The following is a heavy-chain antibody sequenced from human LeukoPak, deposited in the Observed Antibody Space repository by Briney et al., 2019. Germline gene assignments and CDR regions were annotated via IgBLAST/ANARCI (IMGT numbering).Heavy chain of an antibody. V-gene: IGHV3-53*01. D-gene: IGHD3-10*01. J-gene: IGHJ3*01. CDR1: GFTVSNNY. CDR2: IFRDDST. Sequence: GGSLRLSCAASGFTVSNNYMMWVRQAPGKGLEWVSAIFRDDSTYYADSVKGRLTISRDNSKNTLYLQLNSLRAEDAAVYYCAREGSGRTAYNDGLDVWGQGTMVTVSS. CDR3: AREGSGRTAYNDGLDV.